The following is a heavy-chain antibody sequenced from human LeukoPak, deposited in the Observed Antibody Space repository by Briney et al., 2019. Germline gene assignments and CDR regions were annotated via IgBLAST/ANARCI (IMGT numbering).Heavy chain of an antibody. V-gene: IGHV4-39*07. CDR3: ARLETSSGSLSYFDY. D-gene: IGHD6-19*01. CDR2: IYYSGST. CDR1: GGSISSSSYY. J-gene: IGHJ4*02. Sequence: SETLSLTCTVSGGSISSSSYYWGWLRQPPGTGLEWIGSIYYSGSTYYNPSLKSRVTISVDTSKNQFSLKLSSVTAADTAVYYCARLETSSGSLSYFDYWGQGTLVTVSS.